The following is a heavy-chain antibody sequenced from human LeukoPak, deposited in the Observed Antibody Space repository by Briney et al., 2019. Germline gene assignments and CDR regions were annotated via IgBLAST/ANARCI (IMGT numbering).Heavy chain of an antibody. CDR1: AFTFSSYW. Sequence: GGSLRLSCAASAFTFSSYWMSWVRQAPGKGLEWVANIKEDGSEQYYVDSVKGRFTISRDNAKNSLYLQMNSLRAEDTAVYYCXRDSYSRDLDYWGQGTLVTVSS. CDR2: IKEDGSEQ. CDR3: XRDSYSRDLDY. D-gene: IGHD3-22*01. J-gene: IGHJ4*02. V-gene: IGHV3-7*01.